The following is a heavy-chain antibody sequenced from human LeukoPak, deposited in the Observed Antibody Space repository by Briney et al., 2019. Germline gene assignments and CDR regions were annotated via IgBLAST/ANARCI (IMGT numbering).Heavy chain of an antibody. CDR2: IYPGASDT. Sequence: KDGESLKISCEGSGYSFTSYWIGWVRQMPGKGLEWMGIIYPGASDTRYSPSFRGQVIISADKSIRTANLQWTSLKASDTAMYYCARHTGEGSHFQHWGQGSLVTVSS. CDR1: GYSFTSYW. J-gene: IGHJ1*01. D-gene: IGHD3-16*01. V-gene: IGHV5-51*01. CDR3: ARHTGEGSHFQH.